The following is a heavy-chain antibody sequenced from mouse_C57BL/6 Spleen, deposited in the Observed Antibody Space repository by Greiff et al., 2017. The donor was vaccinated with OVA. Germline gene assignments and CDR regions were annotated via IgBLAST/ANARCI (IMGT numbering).Heavy chain of an antibody. V-gene: IGHV5-17*01. J-gene: IGHJ2*01. Sequence: EVQRVESGGGLVKPGGSLKLSCAASGFTFSDYGMHWVRQAPEKGLEWVAYISSGSSTIYYADTVKGRFTISRDNAKNTLFLQMTGLRSEDTAMYYCERRGVGTSDFDYWGQGTTLTVSS. CDR1: GFTFSDYG. CDR2: ISSGSSTI. D-gene: IGHD1-1*02. CDR3: ERRGVGTSDFDY.